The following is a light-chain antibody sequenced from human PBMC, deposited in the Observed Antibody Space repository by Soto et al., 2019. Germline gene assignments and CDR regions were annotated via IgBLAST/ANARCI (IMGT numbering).Light chain of an antibody. Sequence: QSVLTQPPSVSGAPGQRVTISCTGSSSNIGAGYDVHWYQQLPGTAPKLLSYGNSNRPSGVPDRFSGSKSGTSASLAITGLQAEDEDDYCCQSYDSSLRGLVFGGGTKLTVL. V-gene: IGLV1-40*01. CDR2: GNS. CDR1: SSNIGAGYD. J-gene: IGLJ2*01. CDR3: QSYDSSLRGLV.